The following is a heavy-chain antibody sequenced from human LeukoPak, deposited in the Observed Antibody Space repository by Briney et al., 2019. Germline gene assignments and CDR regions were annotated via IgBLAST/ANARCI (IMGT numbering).Heavy chain of an antibody. CDR3: ARRGSYLDY. CDR2: IKEDGSEK. D-gene: IGHD1-26*01. Sequence: PGGSLRLSCAASGFTFSSYWMNWVCQAPGKGLEWVATIKEDGSEKYYVDSVKGRFTISRDNAKNSLYLQLNSMRAEDTAVYYCARRGSYLDYWGQGTLVTVSS. V-gene: IGHV3-7*01. CDR1: GFTFSSYW. J-gene: IGHJ4*02.